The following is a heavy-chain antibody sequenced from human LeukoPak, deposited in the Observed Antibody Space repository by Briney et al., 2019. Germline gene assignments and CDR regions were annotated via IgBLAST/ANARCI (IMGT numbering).Heavy chain of an antibody. Sequence: GRSLRLSCAASGFTFSSYGMHWVRQAPGKGLEWVAVISYDGSNKYYADSVKGRFTISRDNSKNTLYLQMNSLRAEDTAVYYCAKGRGDKRFHDAFDIWGQGTMVTVSS. CDR2: ISYDGSNK. D-gene: IGHD4-17*01. CDR3: AKGRGDKRFHDAFDI. J-gene: IGHJ3*02. CDR1: GFTFSSYG. V-gene: IGHV3-30*18.